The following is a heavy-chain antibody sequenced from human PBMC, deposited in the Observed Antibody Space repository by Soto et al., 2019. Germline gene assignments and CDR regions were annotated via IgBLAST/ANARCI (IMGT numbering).Heavy chain of an antibody. CDR2: ISSGSSYI. Sequence: PGGSLRLSCVASEFTFSVYSMNWVRQAPGKGLEWVSSISSGSSYIYYADSVKGRFTISRDNDKSSLFLHMNGLRVDDTAVYYCTRGWAFLNYWGQGILVTVSS. CDR1: EFTFSVYS. J-gene: IGHJ4*02. D-gene: IGHD3-3*02. V-gene: IGHV3-21*06. CDR3: TRGWAFLNY.